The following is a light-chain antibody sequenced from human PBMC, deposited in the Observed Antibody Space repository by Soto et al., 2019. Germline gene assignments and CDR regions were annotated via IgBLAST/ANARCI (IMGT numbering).Light chain of an antibody. V-gene: IGLV2-8*01. J-gene: IGLJ2*01. CDR2: EVS. Sequence: QSALTQPPSASGSPGQSVTISCTGTSSDVGGYNYVSWYQQHPGKAPKLMIYEVSKRPSGVPDRFSGSKSGNTAYLTVSGLQAEDEADYYCSSYAGSKNHVVCGGGTKLTVL. CDR1: SSDVGGYNY. CDR3: SSYAGSKNHVV.